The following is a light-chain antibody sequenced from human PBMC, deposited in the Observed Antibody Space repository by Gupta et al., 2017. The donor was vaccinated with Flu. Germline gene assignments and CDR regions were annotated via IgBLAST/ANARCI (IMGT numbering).Light chain of an antibody. J-gene: IGKJ2*01. V-gene: IGKV2-30*01. CDR2: KVS. CDR1: QGLVYSDGNTY. CDR3: MQGTYWPYT. Sequence: DVVMTRSPLPLPVPLGQPASISCRSTQGLVYSDGNTYLNWFHQRPSQSPRRLIYKVSERDSGVPDRFSGSGSGTDFTLKISRVEAEDVGVYYCMQGTYWPYTFGQGTKLEIK.